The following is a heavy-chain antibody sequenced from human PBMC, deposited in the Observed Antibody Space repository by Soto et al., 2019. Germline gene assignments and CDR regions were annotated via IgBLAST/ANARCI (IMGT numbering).Heavy chain of an antibody. V-gene: IGHV3-48*02. D-gene: IGHD2-21*02. CDR1: GFRFSDHS. J-gene: IGHJ4*02. CDR2: ISSGSDNI. CDR3: ARLPKGSLVTA. Sequence: GGSLRLSCVASGFRFSDHSMTWVRQSPGKGLQWIAYISSGSDNIYYAESVRGRFTVSRDNAKNALFLQMNSLRDDDTATYYCARLPKGSLVTAWGQGTRVTVSS.